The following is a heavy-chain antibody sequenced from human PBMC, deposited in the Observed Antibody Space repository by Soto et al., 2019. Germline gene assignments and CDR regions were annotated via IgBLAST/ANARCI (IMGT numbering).Heavy chain of an antibody. V-gene: IGHV4-31*03. D-gene: IGHD3-16*02. CDR1: GGSISSGGYY. CDR3: AREPVWGSYRSPDY. J-gene: IGHJ4*02. Sequence: QVQLQESGPGLVKPSQTLSLTCTVSGGSISSGGYYWSWIRQHPGKGLEWIGYIYYGGSTYYNPSLKGRVTISVDTSKNQFSLKLSSVTAADTAVYYCAREPVWGSYRSPDYWGQGTLVTVSS. CDR2: IYYGGST.